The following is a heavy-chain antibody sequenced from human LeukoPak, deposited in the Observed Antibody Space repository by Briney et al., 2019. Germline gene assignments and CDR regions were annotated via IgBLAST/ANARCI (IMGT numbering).Heavy chain of an antibody. V-gene: IGHV4-59*08. Sequence: SETQSLTCTDSGGSISSYYWSWIRQPPGKGLEWIGYIYYSGSTNYNPSLKSRVTISVDTSKNQFSLTLSSVTAADTAIYYCARRATSGNYQMLHFDSWGQGILVTVSS. D-gene: IGHD1-7*01. CDR2: IYYSGST. CDR3: ARRATSGNYQMLHFDS. J-gene: IGHJ4*02. CDR1: GGSISSYY.